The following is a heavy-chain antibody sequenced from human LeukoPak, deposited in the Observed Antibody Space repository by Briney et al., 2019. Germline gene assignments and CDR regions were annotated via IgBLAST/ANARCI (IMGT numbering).Heavy chain of an antibody. CDR2: IKEDGSKK. D-gene: IGHD4-23*01. CDR1: GFTFSSYW. J-gene: IGHJ4*02. CDR3: ARLPISGGNFDY. V-gene: IGHV3-7*01. Sequence: PGGSLRLSCAASGFTFSSYWMSWVRQAPGKGLEWVANIKEDGSKKNYVDSVKGRFTISRDSARNSLYLQMNSLRAEDTAVYYCARLPISGGNFDYWGQGTLVTVSS.